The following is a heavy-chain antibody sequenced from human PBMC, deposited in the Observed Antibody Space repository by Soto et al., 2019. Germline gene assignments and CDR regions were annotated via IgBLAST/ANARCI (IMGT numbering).Heavy chain of an antibody. V-gene: IGHV3-30*18. Sequence: QVQLVESGGGVVQPGRSLRLSCAASGFTFSSYGMHWVRQAPGKGLEWVAVISYDGSNKYYADSVKGRFTISRDNSKNSLYLQIKSRRAEDTAVYYCAKPSGPDYGDYGGFYYYYGMDVWGQGTTVTVSS. CDR3: AKPSGPDYGDYGGFYYYYGMDV. J-gene: IGHJ6*02. D-gene: IGHD4-17*01. CDR2: ISYDGSNK. CDR1: GFTFSSYG.